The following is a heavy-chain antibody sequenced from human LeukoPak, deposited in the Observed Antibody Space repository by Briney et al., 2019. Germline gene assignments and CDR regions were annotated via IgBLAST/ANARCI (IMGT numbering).Heavy chain of an antibody. CDR2: IYYSGST. J-gene: IGHJ4*02. CDR3: ARVRAIVFGGYSFDY. D-gene: IGHD6-19*01. V-gene: IGHV4-59*12. CDR1: GGSISSYY. Sequence: SETLSLTCTVSGGSISSYYWSWIRQPPGKGLEWIGYIYYSGSTNYNPSLKSRVTISVDTSKNQFSLKLSSVTAADTAVYYCARVRAIVFGGYSFDYWGQGTLVTVSS.